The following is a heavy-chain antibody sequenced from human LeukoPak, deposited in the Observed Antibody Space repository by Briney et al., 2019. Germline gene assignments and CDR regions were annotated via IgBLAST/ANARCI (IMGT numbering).Heavy chain of an antibody. V-gene: IGHV3-30*02. J-gene: IGHJ4*02. CDR3: AKAGVEAGPFDY. Sequence: GGSLRLSCGASGFTFSDYGMHWVRQAPGKGLEWVAFIRYDGSNKYYADSVKGRFTISRDNSKNTLYLQMNSLRAEDTAVYYCAKAGVEAGPFDYWGQGTLVTVSS. D-gene: IGHD6-19*01. CDR2: IRYDGSNK. CDR1: GFTFSDYG.